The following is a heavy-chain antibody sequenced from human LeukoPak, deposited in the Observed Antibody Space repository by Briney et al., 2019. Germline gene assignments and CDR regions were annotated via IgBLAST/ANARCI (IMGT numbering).Heavy chain of an antibody. V-gene: IGHV3-21*04. CDR2: ISDDGKYI. CDR1: GFTFSRYS. D-gene: IGHD3-22*01. J-gene: IGHJ4*02. CDR3: VKARSTYYYDTSGCYSGFDY. Sequence: GGSLRLSCAASGFTFSRYSMNWVRQAPGKGLEWVSSISDDGKYIYYADSVKGRFSISRDNAKSSLYLQMNSLRAEDTALCYCVKARSTYYYDTSGCYSGFDYWGQGTLVTVSS.